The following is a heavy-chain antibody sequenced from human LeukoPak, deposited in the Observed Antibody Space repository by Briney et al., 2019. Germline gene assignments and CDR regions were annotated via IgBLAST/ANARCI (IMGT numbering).Heavy chain of an antibody. CDR3: ARHGDGLYYYDSSGYYFGDAFDI. V-gene: IGHV4-59*08. J-gene: IGHJ3*02. CDR2: VYYSGST. D-gene: IGHD3-22*01. Sequence: PSETLSLTCTVSGASVSSYYWSWIRQPPGKGLEWIGFVYYSGSTNYNPSLKSRVSISVDTSKNQFSLKLSSVTAADTAVYYCARHGDGLYYYDSSGYYFGDAFDIWGQGTMVTVPS. CDR1: GASVSSYY.